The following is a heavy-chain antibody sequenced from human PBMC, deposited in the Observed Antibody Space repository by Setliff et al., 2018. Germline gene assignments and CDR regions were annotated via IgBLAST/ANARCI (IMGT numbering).Heavy chain of an antibody. Sequence: KSSETLSLTCTVSGGSISSYYWSWIRQPAGKGLEWIGHIYIGGSANYNPSLKSRVTMSIDTSKNQFSLKLNSVTAADMAVYYCAREQWLDPPGYYYMDAWAKGTTVTVS. CDR1: GGSISSYY. CDR2: IYIGGSA. D-gene: IGHD6-19*01. CDR3: AREQWLDPPGYYYMDA. J-gene: IGHJ6*03. V-gene: IGHV4-4*07.